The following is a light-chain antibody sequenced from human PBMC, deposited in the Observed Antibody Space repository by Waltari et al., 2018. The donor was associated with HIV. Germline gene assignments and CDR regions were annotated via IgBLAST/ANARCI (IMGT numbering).Light chain of an antibody. CDR3: YSTDSSDWV. CDR1: ALPKKY. V-gene: IGLV3-10*01. J-gene: IGLJ3*02. CDR2: EDS. Sequence: SYDLTQPPSVSVSPGQTARITCSGDALPKKYAYWYQQKSGQAPVLVIYEDSKRPSGIPERFSGSSSGTMATLTISGVQVEDEADYYCYSTDSSDWVFGGGTKLTVL.